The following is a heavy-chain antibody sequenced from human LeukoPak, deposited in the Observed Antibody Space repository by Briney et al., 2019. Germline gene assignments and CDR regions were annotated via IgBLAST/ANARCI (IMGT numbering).Heavy chain of an antibody. CDR1: GFTVSSNY. CDR2: ISGSGGST. D-gene: IGHD4-17*01. Sequence: GGSLRLSCAASGFTVSSNYMSWVRQAPGKGLEWVSAISGSGGSTYYADSVKGRFTISRDNSKNTLYLQMNSLRAEDTAVYYCAKDLYGDYVDAFDIWGQGTMVTVSS. V-gene: IGHV3-23*01. J-gene: IGHJ3*02. CDR3: AKDLYGDYVDAFDI.